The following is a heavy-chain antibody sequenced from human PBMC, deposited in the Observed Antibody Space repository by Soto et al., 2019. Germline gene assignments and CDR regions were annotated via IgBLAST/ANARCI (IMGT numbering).Heavy chain of an antibody. CDR2: VYHSGST. CDR1: SGSISSSNW. D-gene: IGHD5-12*01. J-gene: IGHJ4*02. CDR3: ARDRAQVARYFDY. Sequence: SETLSLTCAVSSGSISSSNWWSWVRQSPGKGLEWIGEVYHSGSTNYNPSLKSRVTISVDKSKNQFSLKLNSVTAADTAVYYCARDRAQVARYFDYWGQGTLVTVSS. V-gene: IGHV4-4*02.